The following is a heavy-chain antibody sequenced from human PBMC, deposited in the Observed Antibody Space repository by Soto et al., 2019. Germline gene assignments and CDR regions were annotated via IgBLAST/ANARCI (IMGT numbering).Heavy chain of an antibody. CDR3: ASNNGYCSSTSCPYGMDV. Sequence: SETLSLTCTVSGDSISSYYWSWVRQPPGKGLEWIGYIYHSGSTNYNPSLKSRVTISVDTSKNQFSLKLSSVTAADTAVYYCASNNGYCSSTSCPYGMDVWGQGTTVTVSS. D-gene: IGHD2-2*01. V-gene: IGHV4-59*01. CDR1: GDSISSYY. J-gene: IGHJ6*02. CDR2: IYHSGST.